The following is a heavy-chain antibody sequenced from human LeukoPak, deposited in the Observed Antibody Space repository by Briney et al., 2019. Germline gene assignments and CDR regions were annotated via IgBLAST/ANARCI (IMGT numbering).Heavy chain of an antibody. J-gene: IGHJ4*02. V-gene: IGHV3-33*01. CDR3: ARVSESGNSDY. CDR2: IWYDGTNK. Sequence: GGSLRLSCAASGFSFTSYGMHWVRQAPGKGLEWVAVIWYDGTNKYYADSVKGRFTISRDTSNNMLYLQMNSLRAEDTAVYYCARVSESGNSDYWGQGTLVTVSP. CDR1: GFSFTSYG. D-gene: IGHD4-23*01.